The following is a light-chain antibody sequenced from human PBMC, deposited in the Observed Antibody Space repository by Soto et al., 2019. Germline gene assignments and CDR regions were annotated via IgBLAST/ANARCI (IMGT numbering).Light chain of an antibody. J-gene: IGKJ1*01. Sequence: EIVLTQSPGTLSLSPGERATLSCRASQSVSSYFAWYQQKPGQAPRLLIYDASTRAPGISARFSGSGSGTDFTLTISSLEPEDFAMYYCQQRSNSPVTFGQGTKVEVK. CDR1: QSVSSY. CDR2: DAS. V-gene: IGKV3-11*01. CDR3: QQRSNSPVT.